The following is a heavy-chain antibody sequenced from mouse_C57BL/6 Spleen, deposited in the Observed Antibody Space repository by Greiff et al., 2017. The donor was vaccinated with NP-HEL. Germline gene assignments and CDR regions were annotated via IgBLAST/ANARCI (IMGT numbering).Heavy chain of an antibody. Sequence: DVKLQESGPGLVKPSQSLSLTCSVTGYSITSGYYWNWIRQFPGNKLEWMGYISYDGSNNYNPSLKNRISINRDTSKNQFFLKLNSVTTEDTATYYCARCGNYPSYWYFDVWGTGTTVTVSS. CDR1: GYSITSGYY. CDR3: ARCGNYPSYWYFDV. J-gene: IGHJ1*03. D-gene: IGHD2-1*01. V-gene: IGHV3-6*01. CDR2: ISYDGSN.